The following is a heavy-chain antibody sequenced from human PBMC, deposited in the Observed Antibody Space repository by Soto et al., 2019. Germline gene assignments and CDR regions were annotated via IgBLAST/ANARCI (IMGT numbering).Heavy chain of an antibody. Sequence: ASVKVSCKASGYTFTSYAMHWVRQAPGQRLEWMGWINAGNGNTKYSQKFQGRVTITRDTSASTAYIELSSLRSEDTAVYYCAREGIAVAGYDYWGQGTLVTVSS. CDR2: INAGNGNT. V-gene: IGHV1-3*01. CDR1: GYTFTSYA. J-gene: IGHJ4*02. CDR3: AREGIAVAGYDY. D-gene: IGHD6-19*01.